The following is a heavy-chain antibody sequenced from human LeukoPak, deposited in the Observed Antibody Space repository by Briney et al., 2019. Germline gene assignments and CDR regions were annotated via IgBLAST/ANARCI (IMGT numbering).Heavy chain of an antibody. J-gene: IGHJ4*02. Sequence: SETLSLTCAVYGGSFSGYYWSWIRQPPGKGLEWIGEINHGGSTNYNPSLKSRVTISVDTSKNQFSLKLSSVTAADTAVYYCARGSGSYQPLDYWGQGTLVTVSS. CDR1: GGSFSGYY. D-gene: IGHD1-26*01. V-gene: IGHV4-34*01. CDR2: INHGGST. CDR3: ARGSGSYQPLDY.